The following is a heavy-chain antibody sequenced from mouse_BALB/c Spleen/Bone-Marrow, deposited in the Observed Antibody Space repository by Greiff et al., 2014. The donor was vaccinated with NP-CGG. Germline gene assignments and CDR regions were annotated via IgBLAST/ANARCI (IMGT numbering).Heavy chain of an antibody. CDR1: GDSITSGY. CDR2: ISYSGST. D-gene: IGHD4-1*01. CDR3: ARWRRLGRPGFAY. Sequence: DVQLQESGPSLVKPSQTLSLTCSVTGDSITSGYWNWIRKFPGNKLEYMGYISYSGSTYYNPSLKSRISITRDTSKNQYYLQLNSVTTEDTATYYCARWRRLGRPGFAYWGQGTLVTVSA. V-gene: IGHV3-8*02. J-gene: IGHJ3*01.